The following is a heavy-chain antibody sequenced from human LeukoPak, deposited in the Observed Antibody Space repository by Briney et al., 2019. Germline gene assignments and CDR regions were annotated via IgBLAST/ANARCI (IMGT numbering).Heavy chain of an antibody. CDR3: ATATYSSGRSFVYYYYYGMDV. J-gene: IGHJ6*02. Sequence: VGSLRLSCSASGFTFNRFYLHWVRQAPGKGLEFVSHISSNGATTYYADSVKGRFTISRDNSKNTLYLQMNSLRAEDTAVYYCATATYSSGRSFVYYYYYGMDVWGQGTTVTVSS. CDR2: ISSNGATT. D-gene: IGHD6-19*01. V-gene: IGHV3-64*04. CDR1: GFTFNRFY.